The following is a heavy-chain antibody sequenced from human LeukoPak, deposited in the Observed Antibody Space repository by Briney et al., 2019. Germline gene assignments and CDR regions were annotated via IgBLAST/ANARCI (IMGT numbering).Heavy chain of an antibody. J-gene: IGHJ6*03. Sequence: GASVKVSCKVSGYTLTELSVHWVRQAPGKGLEWMGNFDPKDGDTIYAQRFQGRVTMTEDTSTHTAYMELSSLRSEDTAVYFCATHSPDWRYSGYYNFYYMDVWGKGTTVTVSS. CDR2: FDPKDGDT. D-gene: IGHD5-12*01. CDR3: ATHSPDWRYSGYYNFYYMDV. V-gene: IGHV1-24*01. CDR1: GYTLTELS.